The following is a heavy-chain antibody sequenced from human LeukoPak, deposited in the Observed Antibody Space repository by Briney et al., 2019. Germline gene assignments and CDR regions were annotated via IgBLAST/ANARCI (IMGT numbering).Heavy chain of an antibody. V-gene: IGHV4-34*01. CDR2: INHSGST. CDR3: ARGPKHYYYYYYMDV. J-gene: IGHJ6*03. CDR1: GGSFSGYY. Sequence: SETLSLTCAVYGGSFSGYYWSWIRQPPGKGLEWIGVINHSGSTNYNPSLKSRVTISVDTSKNQFSLKLSSVTAADTAVYYCARGPKHYYYYYYMDVWGKGTTVTVSS.